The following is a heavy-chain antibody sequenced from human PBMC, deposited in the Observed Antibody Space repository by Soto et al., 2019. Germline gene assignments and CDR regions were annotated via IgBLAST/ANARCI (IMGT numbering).Heavy chain of an antibody. CDR2: ISFDGNNK. J-gene: IGHJ4*02. D-gene: IGHD3-22*01. CDR1: GFTFSSYG. V-gene: IGHV3-30*18. Sequence: VQLVESGGGVVQPGRSLRLSCAASGFTFSSYGMHWVRQAPGKGLEWVAVISFDGNNKYYGDSVKGRFTISRDNSKNTLYLQMNSLRAEDTAVYFCAKDADSSGYAYFDYWGQGTLVTVSS. CDR3: AKDADSSGYAYFDY.